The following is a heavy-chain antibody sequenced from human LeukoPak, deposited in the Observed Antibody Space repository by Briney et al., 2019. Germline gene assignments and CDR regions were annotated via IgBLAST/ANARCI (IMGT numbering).Heavy chain of an antibody. V-gene: IGHV3-48*02. CDR2: ITGSDNTI. J-gene: IGHJ4*02. CDR1: GFTFTTYS. CDR3: AGHRRGSGDFDY. Sequence: GGSLRLSCTASGFTFTTYSMDWVRQAPGKGLEWISYITGSDNTIYYADSVKGRFTISRDNAKNSLWLQMNSLRDEDTAVYYCAGHRRGSGDFDYWGQGTLVTVSS. D-gene: IGHD3-16*01.